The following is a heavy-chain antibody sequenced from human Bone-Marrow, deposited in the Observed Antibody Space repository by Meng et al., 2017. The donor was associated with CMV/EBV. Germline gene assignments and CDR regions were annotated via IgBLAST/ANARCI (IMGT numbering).Heavy chain of an antibody. CDR1: GGTFSSYT. CDR2: IIPILGIA. CDR3: ARGYSSSPGWFDP. J-gene: IGHJ5*02. Sequence: SVKVSCKASGGTFSSYTISWVRQAPGQGLEWMGRIIPILGIANYAQKFQGRVTITADKSTSTAYMELSSLRSEDTAVYYCARGYSSSPGWFDPWGQGTRVTGYS. D-gene: IGHD6-6*01. V-gene: IGHV1-69*02.